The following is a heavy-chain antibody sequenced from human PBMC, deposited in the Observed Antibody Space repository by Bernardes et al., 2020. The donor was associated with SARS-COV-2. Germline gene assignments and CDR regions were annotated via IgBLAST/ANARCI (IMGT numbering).Heavy chain of an antibody. V-gene: IGHV5-51*01. D-gene: IGHD5-12*01. J-gene: IGHJ4*02. CDR1: GYSSTSHW. Sequence: ESPKLSSECSGYSSTSHWNAWVLPMPGKGLEWMGTIYPGDSDTRYSPSFEGQVTISADKSISTAYLQWSSLKASDTAIYYCARPEIYSGYENWGQGTLVTVSS. CDR3: ARPEIYSGYEN. CDR2: IYPGDSDT.